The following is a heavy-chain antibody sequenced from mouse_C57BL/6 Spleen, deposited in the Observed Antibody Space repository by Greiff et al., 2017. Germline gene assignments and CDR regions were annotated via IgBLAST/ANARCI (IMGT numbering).Heavy chain of an antibody. Sequence: VQLQQPGAELVRPGSSVKLSCKASGYTFTSYWMHWVKPRPIQGLEWIGNIDPSDSETHYNQKFKDKATWTVDNSSSTAYMQLSSRTSEDSAVYYCARLGWLLEWYFDVWGTGTTVTVSS. J-gene: IGHJ1*03. CDR2: IDPSDSET. CDR1: GYTFTSYW. D-gene: IGHD2-3*01. CDR3: ARLGWLLEWYFDV. V-gene: IGHV1-52*01.